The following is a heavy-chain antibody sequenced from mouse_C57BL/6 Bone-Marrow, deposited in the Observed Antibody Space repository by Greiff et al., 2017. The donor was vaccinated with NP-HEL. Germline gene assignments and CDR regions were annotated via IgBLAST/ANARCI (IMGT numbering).Heavy chain of an antibody. CDR1: GFTFSSYA. CDR2: ISDGGSYT. Sequence: EVQVVESGGGLVKPGGSLKLSCAASGFTFSSYAMSWVRQTPEKRLEWVATISDGGSYTYYPDNVKGRFTIARDNAKNNLYLQMSHLKYEDTAMYYCARGETAQVFDYWGQGTTLTVSS. CDR3: ARGETAQVFDY. V-gene: IGHV5-4*01. J-gene: IGHJ2*01. D-gene: IGHD3-2*02.